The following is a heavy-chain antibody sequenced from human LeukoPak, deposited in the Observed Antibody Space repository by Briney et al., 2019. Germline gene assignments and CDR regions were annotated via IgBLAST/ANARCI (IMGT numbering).Heavy chain of an antibody. CDR3: AKVGGSSTLRPFDY. V-gene: IGHV3-23*01. J-gene: IGHJ4*02. CDR1: GITLSNYG. CDR2: ISGSGGGT. Sequence: PGGSLRLSCAVSGITLSNYGMTWVRQAPGRGLEWVAGISGSGGGTRYADSVKGRFTISRDNSKNTLYLQMNSLRAEDTAVYYCAKVGGSSTLRPFDYWGQGTLVTVSS. D-gene: IGHD1-26*01.